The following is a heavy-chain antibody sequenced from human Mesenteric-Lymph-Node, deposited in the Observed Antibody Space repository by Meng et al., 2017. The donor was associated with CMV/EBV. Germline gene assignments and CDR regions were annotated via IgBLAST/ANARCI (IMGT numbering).Heavy chain of an antibody. CDR1: GFTFSDYY. CDR2: ISSSGSTI. CDR3: AREQLVGDSFDY. Sequence: GESLKISCAASGFTFSDYYMSWIRQAPGKGLEWVSYISSSGSTIYYADSVKGRFTISRDNAKNSLYLQMNSLRVEDTAVYSCAREQLVGDSFDYWGQGTLVTVSS. J-gene: IGHJ4*02. D-gene: IGHD6-6*01. V-gene: IGHV3-11*04.